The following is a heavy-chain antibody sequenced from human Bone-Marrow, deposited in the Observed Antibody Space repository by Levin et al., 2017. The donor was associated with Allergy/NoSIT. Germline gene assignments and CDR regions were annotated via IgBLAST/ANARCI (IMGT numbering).Heavy chain of an antibody. CDR3: ARARGVGSLFDY. CDR2: IYIDGTT. CDR1: GDSISSGRYY. V-gene: IGHV4-61*02. Sequence: SQTLSLTCTVSGDSISSGRYYWTWIRQPAGKGLEWVGRIYIDGTTNYNPSLQSRVTVSTDTSKNQFSLRLTSVTAADTAVYYCARARGVGSLFDYWGQGTLVTVSS. D-gene: IGHD1-26*01. J-gene: IGHJ4*02.